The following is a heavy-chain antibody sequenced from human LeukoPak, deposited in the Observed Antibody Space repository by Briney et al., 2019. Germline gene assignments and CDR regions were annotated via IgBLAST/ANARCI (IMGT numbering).Heavy chain of an antibody. J-gene: IGHJ5*02. CDR1: GYTFISHY. CDR2: INPSGGST. D-gene: IGHD6-13*01. CDR3: ARAAATGTHNWFDP. Sequence: ASVKVSCKASGYTFISHYMHWVRQAPGQGLEGMGVINPSGGSTSYAQKFQGRVTLTRDTSTSTVYMEVSSLRSEDTAVYYCARAAATGTHNWFDPWGQGTLVTVSS. V-gene: IGHV1-46*01.